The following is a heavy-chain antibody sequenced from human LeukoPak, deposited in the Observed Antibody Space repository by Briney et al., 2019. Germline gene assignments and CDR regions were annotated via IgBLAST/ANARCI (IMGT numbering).Heavy chain of an antibody. Sequence: GGSLRLSCAASGFTFSSYAMHWVRQAPGKGLEWVAVISYDGSNKYYADSVKGRFTISRDNSKNTLYLQMNSLRAEDTAVYYCARDSFSYYDFWSGSQVYYYYMDVWGKGTTVTVSS. CDR1: GFTFSSYA. V-gene: IGHV3-30-3*01. J-gene: IGHJ6*03. CDR2: ISYDGSNK. D-gene: IGHD3-3*01. CDR3: ARDSFSYYDFWSGSQVYYYYMDV.